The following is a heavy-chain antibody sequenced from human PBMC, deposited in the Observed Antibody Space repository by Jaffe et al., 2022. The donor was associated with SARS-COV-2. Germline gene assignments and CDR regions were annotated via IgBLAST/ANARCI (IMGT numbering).Heavy chain of an antibody. CDR3: VRVNKLSDIDS. CDR1: GGLVTGYY. Sequence: QVQLQESGPGLVKPSETLSLTCTVSGGLVTGYYYCWVRQSPGRGLEWVAYFQHSADIGYNPSLNRRGAISVDTAKNQLSLRLTSVTAADTAVYFCVRVNKLSDIDSWGQGILVTVSS. CDR2: FQHSADI. J-gene: IGHJ4*02. V-gene: IGHV4-59*02. D-gene: IGHD2-15*01.